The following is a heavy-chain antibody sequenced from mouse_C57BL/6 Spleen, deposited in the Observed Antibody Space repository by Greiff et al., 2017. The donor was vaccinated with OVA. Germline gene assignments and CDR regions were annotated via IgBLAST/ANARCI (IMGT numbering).Heavy chain of an antibody. CDR3: ASKEWRAMDY. Sequence: EVQLQQSGPELVKPGASVKISCKASGYTFTDYYMNWVKQSHGKSLEWIGDINPNNGGTSYNQKFKGKATLTVDKSSSTAYMELRSLTSEDSAVYYCASKEWRAMDYWGQGTSVTVSS. CDR1: GYTFTDYY. CDR2: INPNNGGT. J-gene: IGHJ4*01. V-gene: IGHV1-26*01.